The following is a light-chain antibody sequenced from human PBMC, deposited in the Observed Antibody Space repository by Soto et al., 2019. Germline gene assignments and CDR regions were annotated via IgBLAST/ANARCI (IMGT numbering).Light chain of an antibody. V-gene: IGKV3-20*01. CDR1: QSVSNNY. J-gene: IGKJ4*01. Sequence: EIVMTQSPATLSVSPGERATLSCRASQSVSNNYLAWYQQKPGQAPRLLIYGASNRATGIPDRFTGSGSETDFTLTITRLEPEDFAVYYCQQYGRLITFGGGTKVDIK. CDR3: QQYGRLIT. CDR2: GAS.